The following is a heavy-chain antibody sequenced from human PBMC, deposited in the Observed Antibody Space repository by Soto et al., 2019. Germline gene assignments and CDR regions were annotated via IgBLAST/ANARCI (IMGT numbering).Heavy chain of an antibody. CDR3: ASGGNWFDP. CDR2: MYYNGNI. J-gene: IGHJ5*02. D-gene: IGHD3-16*01. V-gene: IGHV4-59*01. CDR1: GGSISNYY. Sequence: PSETLSLTCNVSGGSISNYYWTWVRQSPEKGLEWIGYMYYNGNINYNPSLKSRVTISIDTSKNQFSLTLKSVTAADKAVYYCASGGNWFDPWGQGVLVTVYS.